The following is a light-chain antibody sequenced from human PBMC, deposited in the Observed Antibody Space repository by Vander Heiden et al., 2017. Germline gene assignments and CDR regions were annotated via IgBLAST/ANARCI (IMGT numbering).Light chain of an antibody. CDR1: QSVSSN. CDR3: QQYNNWPPIT. J-gene: IGKJ5*01. V-gene: IGKV3-15*01. CDR2: GAS. Sequence: EIVMTQSQATMSVSPRERATLSCRASQSVSSNLAWYQQKPGQAPRLLSYGASTRATGIPARFSGSGSGTEFTLTISSLQSEDFAVYYCQQYNNWPPITFGQGTRLEIK.